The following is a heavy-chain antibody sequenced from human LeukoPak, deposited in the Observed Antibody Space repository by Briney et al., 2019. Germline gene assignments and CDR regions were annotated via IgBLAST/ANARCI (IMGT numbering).Heavy chain of an antibody. Sequence: PGGSLRLSCAASRFTDSDNYMSGVRQAPGRGLEWVSVMYSGGYRYYANSVQGRCTFSRDLYKNPLHIQMNDLQTEDTAMYYLSRDAPQVPAAGVLASWGQGTLVTVSS. V-gene: IGHV3-53*01. CDR1: RFTDSDNY. D-gene: IGHD6-13*01. CDR3: SRDAPQVPAAGVLAS. CDR2: MYSGGYR. J-gene: IGHJ5*02.